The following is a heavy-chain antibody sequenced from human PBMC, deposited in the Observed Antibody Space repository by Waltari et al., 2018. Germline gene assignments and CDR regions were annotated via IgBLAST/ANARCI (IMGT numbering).Heavy chain of an antibody. CDR1: GFTFTKAW. CDR2: VKSEGDGWTT. CDR3: ATDYGDFLGV. V-gene: IGHV3-15*01. Sequence: EVQLVESGGGLVKPGGSLRLSCVVSGFTFTKAWMSWVRQGPGKGLEWVGRVKSEGDGWTTDYATPLKGRISLSRDDSKNTVYLQMNTLKAEDTGVYFCATDYGDFLGVWGPGTTVTV. J-gene: IGHJ6*02. D-gene: IGHD3-10*01.